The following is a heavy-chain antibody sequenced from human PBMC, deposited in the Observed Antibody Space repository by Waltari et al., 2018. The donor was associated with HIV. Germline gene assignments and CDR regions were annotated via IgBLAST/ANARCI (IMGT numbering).Heavy chain of an antibody. J-gene: IGHJ1*01. V-gene: IGHV3-33*01. CDR3: ARGYSSSRWIPLYH. Sequence: QVQLVESGGGVVQPGTSLTPSCAGSGFTFSNFAIHWVRQSPAKGLEWLAVFWSDGVEISYADSVKGRFTISKDSSQKTLYLHLTSLRAEDTALYYCARGYSSSRWIPLYHWGRGTLVTVSS. CDR1: GFTFSNFA. CDR2: FWSDGVEI. D-gene: IGHD6-6*01.